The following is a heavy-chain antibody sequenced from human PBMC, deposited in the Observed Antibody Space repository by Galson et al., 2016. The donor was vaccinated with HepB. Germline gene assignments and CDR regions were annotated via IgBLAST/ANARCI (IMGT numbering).Heavy chain of an antibody. CDR2: LSGSGGST. Sequence: SLRLSCAASGFNFSSYAMSWVRQAPGKGLEWVSGLSGSGGSTYYADSVRGRFTISRDNSKNTLYLQMNSLRAEDTAVYFCAKEMVRGVFTINWFGTWGQGTQVSVSS. D-gene: IGHD3-10*01. CDR3: AKEMVRGVFTINWFGT. CDR1: GFNFSSYA. V-gene: IGHV3-23*01. J-gene: IGHJ5*02.